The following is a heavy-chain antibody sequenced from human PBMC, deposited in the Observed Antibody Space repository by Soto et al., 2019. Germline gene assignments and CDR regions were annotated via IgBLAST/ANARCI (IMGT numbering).Heavy chain of an antibody. CDR1: GFTFSSYA. CDR2: ISGSGGST. J-gene: IGHJ3*02. CDR3: AKDPVAASYYDCWSGYSAGHLHRDAFDI. Sequence: EVQLLESGGGLVQPGGSLRLSCAASGFTFSSYAMSWVRQAPGKGLEWVSAISGSGGSTYYADSVKGRFTISRDNSKNTLYLQMNGLRAEDPAVYYGAKDPVAASYYDCWSGYSAGHLHRDAFDIWGPGTMVTVSS. V-gene: IGHV3-23*01. D-gene: IGHD3-3*01.